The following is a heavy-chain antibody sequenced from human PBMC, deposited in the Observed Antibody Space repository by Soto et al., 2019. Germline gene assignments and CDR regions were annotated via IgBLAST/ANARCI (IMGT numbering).Heavy chain of an antibody. CDR3: AASYGSGYRAFDY. CDR1: GYTLTELS. CDR2: INPVDSIT. V-gene: IGHV1-24*01. J-gene: IGHJ4*02. D-gene: IGHD3-10*01. Sequence: ASVKVSCKGSGYTLTELSMHWVRQAPGLGLEWMGRINPVDSITNYAQKFQGRVSMTADKSTSTAYMELRSLRSDDTAMYFCAASYGSGYRAFDYWGQGALVTSPQ.